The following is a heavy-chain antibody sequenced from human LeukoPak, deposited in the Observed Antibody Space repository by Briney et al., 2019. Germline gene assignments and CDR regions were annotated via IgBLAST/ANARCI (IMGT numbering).Heavy chain of an antibody. D-gene: IGHD1-26*01. J-gene: IGHJ4*02. V-gene: IGHV3-23*01. Sequence: PGGSLRLSCAASGFTFSSYAMSWVRQAPGKGLEWVSAISGSGGSTYYADSVKGRFTISRDNSKNTLYLQMNSLRAEDTAVYNCAQGGSYYIYYFDYWGQGTLVAVSS. CDR1: GFTFSSYA. CDR3: AQGGSYYIYYFDY. CDR2: ISGSGGST.